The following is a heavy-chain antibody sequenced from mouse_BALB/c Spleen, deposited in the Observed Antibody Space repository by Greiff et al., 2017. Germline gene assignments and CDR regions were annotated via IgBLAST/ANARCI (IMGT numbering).Heavy chain of an antibody. J-gene: IGHJ4*01. CDR1: GFTFSSYG. CDR2: ISSGGSYT. Sequence: EVKLEESGGDLVKPGGSLKLSCAASGFTFSSYGMSWVRQTPDKRLEWVATISSGGSYTYYPDSVKGRFTISRDNAKNTLYLQMSSLKSEDTAMYYCARQAPYPMDYWGQGTSVTVSS. D-gene: IGHD2-10*01. CDR3: ARQAPYPMDY. V-gene: IGHV5-6*02.